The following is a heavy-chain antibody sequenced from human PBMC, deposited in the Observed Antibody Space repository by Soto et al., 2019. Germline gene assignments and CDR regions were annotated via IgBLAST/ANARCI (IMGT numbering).Heavy chain of an antibody. Sequence: EVQLVESGGGLVQPGGSLRRSCAGSGFIFSNYWMHWVRQAPGKGLEWVSRIDHDGPTDYADSVRGRFTVSRDNAESTLYLQMNSLRPEDTAVYYCVRDSHGDYWGQGTLVTVSS. CDR1: GFIFSNYW. CDR2: IDHDGPT. J-gene: IGHJ4*02. V-gene: IGHV3-74*01. CDR3: VRDSHGDY.